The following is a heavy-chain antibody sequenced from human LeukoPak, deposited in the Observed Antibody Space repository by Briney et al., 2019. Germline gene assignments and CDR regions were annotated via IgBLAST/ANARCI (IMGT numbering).Heavy chain of an antibody. Sequence: ASVKVSCKASGYTFTTYYMHWVRQAPGQGLEWMGIIDPSGGGTNYAQKFQGRVAMTRDTSTSTVYMELSSLRSEDTAVYYCASLGSGSSRIIDFDYWGQGTLVTVSS. V-gene: IGHV1-46*01. D-gene: IGHD3-10*01. CDR2: IDPSGGGT. CDR1: GYTFTTYY. CDR3: ASLGSGSSRIIDFDY. J-gene: IGHJ4*02.